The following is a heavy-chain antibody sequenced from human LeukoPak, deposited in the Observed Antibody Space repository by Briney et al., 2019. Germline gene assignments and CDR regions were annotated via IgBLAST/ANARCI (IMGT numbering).Heavy chain of an antibody. J-gene: IGHJ4*02. CDR3: ARHVRGYSCGPGPDY. Sequence: GESLKISCKGSGYSFTSYWIGWVRQMPGKGLEWMGIIYPGDSDTRYSPSFQGQVTISADKSISTAYLQWSSLKASDTAMYYCARHVRGYSCGPGPDYWGQGTLVTVSS. D-gene: IGHD6-19*01. CDR2: IYPGDSDT. V-gene: IGHV5-51*01. CDR1: GYSFTSYW.